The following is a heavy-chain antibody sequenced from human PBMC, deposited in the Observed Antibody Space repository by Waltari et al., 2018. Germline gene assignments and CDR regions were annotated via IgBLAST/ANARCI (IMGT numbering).Heavy chain of an antibody. V-gene: IGHV5-51*01. J-gene: IGHJ5*02. Sequence: EVQLVQSGAEVKKPGESLKISCKGSGYSFTSYWIGGVGQMPGKAGEGRGRLYPGDLYPRYSPSFQGQVTISADKSISTAYLQWSSLKASDTAMYYCARLRDNWFDPWGQGTLVTVSS. CDR3: ARLRDNWFDP. D-gene: IGHD4-17*01. CDR2: LYPGDLYP. CDR1: GYSFTSYW.